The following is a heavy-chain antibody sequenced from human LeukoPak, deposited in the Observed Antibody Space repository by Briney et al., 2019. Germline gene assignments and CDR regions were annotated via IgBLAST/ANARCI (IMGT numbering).Heavy chain of an antibody. CDR1: GGSFSGYY. V-gene: IGHV4-34*01. CDR2: INHSGST. CDR3: ARGRYCSSTSCYMFWFDP. D-gene: IGHD2-2*02. J-gene: IGHJ5*02. Sequence: SETLSLTCAVYGGSFSGYYWSWIRQPPGKGLEWIGEINHSGSTNYNPSLKSRVTIPVDTSKNQFSLKLSSVTAADTAVYYCARGRYCSSTSCYMFWFDPWGQGTLVTVSS.